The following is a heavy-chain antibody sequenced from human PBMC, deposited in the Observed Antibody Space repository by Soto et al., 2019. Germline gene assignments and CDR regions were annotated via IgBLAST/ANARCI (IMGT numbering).Heavy chain of an antibody. D-gene: IGHD3-22*01. J-gene: IGHJ4*02. CDR1: GYTFSNFA. CDR3: AGSFTYYYDSSDYYPFDY. V-gene: IGHV1-3*01. Sequence: ASVKVSCKASGYTFSNFAMHWVRQAPGQRLEWMGWINAGNWNTKYSQKFQGRVTITRDESTSTAYMELSSLRSEDTAVYYCAGSFTYYYDSSDYYPFDYWGQGTLVTVSS. CDR2: INAGNWNT.